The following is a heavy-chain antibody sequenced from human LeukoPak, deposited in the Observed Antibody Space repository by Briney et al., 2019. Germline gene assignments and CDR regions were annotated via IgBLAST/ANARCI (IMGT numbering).Heavy chain of an antibody. V-gene: IGHV1-2*02. Sequence: GASVKVSCKASGYTFTGYYMHWVRQAPGQGLEWMGWINPNSGGTNYAQKFQGRVTITADESTSTAYMELSSLRAEDTAVYYCARGQGYTPFDYWGQGTLVTVSS. J-gene: IGHJ4*02. CDR1: GYTFTGYY. CDR3: ARGQGYTPFDY. CDR2: INPNSGGT. D-gene: IGHD5-18*01.